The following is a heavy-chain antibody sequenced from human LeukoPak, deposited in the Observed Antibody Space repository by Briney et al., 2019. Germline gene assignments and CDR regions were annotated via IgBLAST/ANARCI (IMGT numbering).Heavy chain of an antibody. D-gene: IGHD6-19*01. CDR1: GFTFSSYW. CDR2: IYSGDSP. CDR3: ARWLNY. Sequence: GGSLRLSCAASGFTFSSYWMHWVRQAPGKGLEWVSLIYSGDSPFYADSVKGRFTISRDSSKNTLYLQMNSLRAEDTAVYYCARWLNYWGQGTLVTVSS. V-gene: IGHV3-53*01. J-gene: IGHJ4*02.